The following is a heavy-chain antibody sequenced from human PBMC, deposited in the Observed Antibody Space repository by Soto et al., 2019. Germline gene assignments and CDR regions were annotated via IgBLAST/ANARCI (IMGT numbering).Heavy chain of an antibody. Sequence: QVQLVQSGAAVKKPGSSVKVSCKASGGTFSSYTISWVRQAPGQGLEWMGRIIPILGIANYAQKFQGRVTITADKSTSTAYMELSSLRSEDTAVYYCARDSLDYVWGSYRTYYFDYWGQGTLVTVSS. J-gene: IGHJ4*02. D-gene: IGHD3-16*02. CDR3: ARDSLDYVWGSYRTYYFDY. V-gene: IGHV1-69*08. CDR2: IIPILGIA. CDR1: GGTFSSYT.